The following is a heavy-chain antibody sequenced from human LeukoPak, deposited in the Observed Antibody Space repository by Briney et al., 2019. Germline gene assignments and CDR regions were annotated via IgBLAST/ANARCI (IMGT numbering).Heavy chain of an antibody. J-gene: IGHJ6*02. CDR1: GYTFTSYG. V-gene: IGHV1-18*01. CDR2: ISAYNGNT. CDR3: ARDSLGDYGDYVARAYYYGMDV. D-gene: IGHD4-17*01. Sequence: GASVKVSCKASGYTFTSYGISWVRQAPGQGLEWMGWISAYNGNTNYAQKLQGRVTMTTDTSTSTAYMELRSLRSDDTAVYYCARDSLGDYGDYVARAYYYGMDVWGQGTTVTVSS.